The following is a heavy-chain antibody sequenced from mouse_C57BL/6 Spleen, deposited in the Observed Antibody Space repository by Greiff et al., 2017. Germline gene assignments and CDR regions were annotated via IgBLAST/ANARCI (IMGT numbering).Heavy chain of an antibody. D-gene: IGHD1-1*01. J-gene: IGHJ1*03. CDR2: INSDGSST. V-gene: IGHV5-16*01. CDR1: GFTFSDYY. CDR3: ARDLEVATVVAPYWYCDV. Sequence: DVMLVESAGGLVQPGSSMKLSCKASGFTFSDYYMAWVSQVPEKGLEWVANINSDGSSTYYMDSLKSRFIISRDNATNILYLQMSSLKAEDTATYYCARDLEVATVVAPYWYCDVWGTGTTVTVSS.